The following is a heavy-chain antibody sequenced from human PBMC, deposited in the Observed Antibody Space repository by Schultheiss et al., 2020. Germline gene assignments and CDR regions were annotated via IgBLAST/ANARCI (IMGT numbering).Heavy chain of an antibody. Sequence: SETLSLTCAVYGGSFSGYYWSWIRQPPGKGLEWIGEINHSGSTNYNPSLKSRVTISVDTSKNQFSLKLSSVTAADTAVYYCARSRPGDCSSTSCYDYYYYGMDVWGQGTAVTGSS. D-gene: IGHD2-2*01. CDR3: ARSRPGDCSSTSCYDYYYYGMDV. J-gene: IGHJ6*02. CDR2: INHSGST. V-gene: IGHV4-34*01. CDR1: GGSFSGYY.